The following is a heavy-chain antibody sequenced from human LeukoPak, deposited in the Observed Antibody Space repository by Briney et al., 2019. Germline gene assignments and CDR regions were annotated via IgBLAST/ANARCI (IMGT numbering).Heavy chain of an antibody. J-gene: IGHJ6*02. CDR1: GYTFTSYY. CDR2: INPSGGST. CDR3: ARSIAVAGTDYYYYGMDV. V-gene: IGHV1-46*01. D-gene: IGHD6-19*01. Sequence: GASVKVSCKASGYTFTSYYMHWVRQAPGQGLEWMGIINPSGGSTSYAQKFQGRVTITADKSTSTAYMELSSLRSEDTAVYYCARSIAVAGTDYYYYGMDVWGQGTTVTVSS.